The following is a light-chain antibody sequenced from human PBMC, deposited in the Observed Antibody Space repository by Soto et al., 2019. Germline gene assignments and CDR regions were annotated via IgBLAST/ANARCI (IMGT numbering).Light chain of an antibody. CDR1: QSVSSSY. J-gene: IGKJ4*01. CDR2: GAS. CDR3: QQYGSSPT. Sequence: EIVLTQSPGTLSLSPGERATLSCRASQSVSSSYLAWYQQKPGQAPRLLMYGASSRATGIPDRFSGSGSGTDFTLTSSRLEPEDFAVYYCQQYGSSPTFGGGTKVEIK. V-gene: IGKV3-20*01.